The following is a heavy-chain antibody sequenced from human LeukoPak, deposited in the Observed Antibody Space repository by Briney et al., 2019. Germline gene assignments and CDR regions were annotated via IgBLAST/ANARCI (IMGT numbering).Heavy chain of an antibody. Sequence: QSGGSLRLSCAASGFTFSSYSMNWVRQAPGKGLEWVSYISAISSSSTYYADSVKGRFTISRDNAKNSLYLQMNSLRAEDTAVYYCARGVGSGYTDYWGQGALVTVSS. CDR1: GFTFSSYS. D-gene: IGHD3-22*01. J-gene: IGHJ4*02. CDR3: ARGVGSGYTDY. V-gene: IGHV3-48*04. CDR2: ISAISSSST.